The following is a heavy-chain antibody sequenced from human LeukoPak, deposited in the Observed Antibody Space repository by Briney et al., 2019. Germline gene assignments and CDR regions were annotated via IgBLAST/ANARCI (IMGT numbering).Heavy chain of an antibody. CDR2: INWNGGST. D-gene: IGHD3-22*01. CDR3: ARDDYYDSSGYYLGAFDI. Sequence: GGSLRLSCAASGFTFDDYGMSWVRQAPGKGLEWVSGINWNGGSTGYADSVKGRFTISRDNAKSSLYLQMNSLRAEDTAVYYCARDDYYDSSGYYLGAFDIWGQGTMVTVSS. CDR1: GFTFDDYG. J-gene: IGHJ3*02. V-gene: IGHV3-20*04.